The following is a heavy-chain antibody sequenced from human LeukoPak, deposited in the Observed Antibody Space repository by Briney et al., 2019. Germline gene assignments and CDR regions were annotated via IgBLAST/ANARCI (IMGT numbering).Heavy chain of an antibody. V-gene: IGHV4-59*01. CDR3: ARSGSGSYSLYYYYGTDV. CDR1: GGSISSYY. J-gene: IGHJ6*04. D-gene: IGHD3-10*01. CDR2: IYYSGST. Sequence: SETLSLTCTVSGGSISSYYWSWIRQPPGKGLEWIGYIYYSGSTNYNPSLKSRVTISVDTSKNQFSLKLSSVTAADTAVYYCARSGSGSYSLYYYYGTDVWGKGTTVTVSS.